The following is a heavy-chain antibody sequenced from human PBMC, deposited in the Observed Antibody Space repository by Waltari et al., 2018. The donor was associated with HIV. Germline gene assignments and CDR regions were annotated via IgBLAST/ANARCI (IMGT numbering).Heavy chain of an antibody. Sequence: DVKLVESGGGLVQPGKSLRLSCSDSGLAVRSYYVSWVRQAPGRGLEWLWVIIGDGEKEYADSVRVRFIVSRDTSNDVVYLQMNSLGVEDTAVYYCARDRGGNFWSAHKPAFLDYWGQGTLVSVSS. J-gene: IGHJ4*02. CDR1: GLAVRSYY. D-gene: IGHD3-3*01. CDR3: ARDRGGNFWSAHKPAFLDY. CDR2: IIGDGEK. V-gene: IGHV3-66*01.